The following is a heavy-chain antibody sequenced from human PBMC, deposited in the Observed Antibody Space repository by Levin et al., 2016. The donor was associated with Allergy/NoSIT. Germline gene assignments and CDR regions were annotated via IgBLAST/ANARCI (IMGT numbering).Heavy chain of an antibody. CDR3: ARDAGYSGYDSPNWFDP. CDR2: ISSSSSTI. Sequence: WIRQPPGKGLEWVSYISSSSSTIYYADSVKGRFTISRDNAKNSLYLQMNSLRAEDTAVYYCARDAGYSGYDSPNWFDPWGQGTLVTVSS. J-gene: IGHJ5*02. D-gene: IGHD5-12*01. V-gene: IGHV3-48*01.